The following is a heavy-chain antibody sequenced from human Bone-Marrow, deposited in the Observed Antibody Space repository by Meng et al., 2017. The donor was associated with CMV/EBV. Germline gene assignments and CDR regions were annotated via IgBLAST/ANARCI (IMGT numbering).Heavy chain of an antibody. CDR3: ARRTTLFDY. D-gene: IGHD1-14*01. CDR2: INHSGST. J-gene: IGHJ4*02. CDR1: GGSFSGYY. V-gene: IGHV4-34*01. Sequence: SETLSLTCAVYGGSFSGYYWSWIRQPPGKGLEWIGEINHSGSTNYNPSLKSRVTISVDTSKNQFSLKLSSVTAADTAVYYCARRTTLFDYWGQGTLVTGSS.